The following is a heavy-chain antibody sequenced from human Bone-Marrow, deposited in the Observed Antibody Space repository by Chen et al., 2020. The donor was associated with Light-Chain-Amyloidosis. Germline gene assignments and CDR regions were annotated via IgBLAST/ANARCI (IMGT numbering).Heavy chain of an antibody. D-gene: IGHD3-16*01. V-gene: IGHV3-7*01. CDR3: ARARGRAVYDY. CDR2: INPAGGET. CDR1: GFTFSTSW. Sequence: EVQLVESGGGLVQPGGSLRLSCAASGFTFSTSWMGWCRQAPGKGLEWVSNINPAGGETYYLDSVKGRFTISRDNARNSLYLQMNSLRAEDTAVYYCARARGRAVYDYWGQGTLLTVSS. J-gene: IGHJ4*02.